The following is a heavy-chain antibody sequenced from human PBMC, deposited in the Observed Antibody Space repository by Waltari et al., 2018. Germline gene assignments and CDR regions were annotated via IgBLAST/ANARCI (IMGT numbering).Heavy chain of an antibody. CDR1: GYTLTDLS. CDR3: ATRIAYYYDSSGYYFNY. Sequence: QVQLVQSGAEVKKPGASVKVSCKVSGYTLTDLSMHWVRQAPGQGLEWMGGFDPEDGETIYAQNFQGRVTMSEDTSTDTADMELSSLRSEDTAVYYCATRIAYYYDSSGYYFNYWGQGSLVTVSS. CDR2: FDPEDGET. V-gene: IGHV1-24*01. D-gene: IGHD3-22*01. J-gene: IGHJ4*02.